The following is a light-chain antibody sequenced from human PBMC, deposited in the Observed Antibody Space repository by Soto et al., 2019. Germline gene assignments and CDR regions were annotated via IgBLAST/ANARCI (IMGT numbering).Light chain of an antibody. J-gene: IGKJ1*01. Sequence: DIPMTQSPSTLSASVGDRVTITCRASQSISSWLAWYQQKPGKAPKLLIYDASSLESGVPSRFRGSGYGTEFTLTISSLQPDDFPTYYCQQYNSDSPWTFGQGTKVEIK. CDR3: QQYNSDSPWT. V-gene: IGKV1-5*01. CDR1: QSISSW. CDR2: DAS.